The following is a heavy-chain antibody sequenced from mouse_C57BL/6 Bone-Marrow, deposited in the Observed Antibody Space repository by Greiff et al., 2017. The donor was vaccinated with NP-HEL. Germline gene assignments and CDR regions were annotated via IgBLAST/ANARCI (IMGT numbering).Heavy chain of an antibody. D-gene: IGHD4-1*01. CDR3: ARHRTGNYFDY. J-gene: IGHJ2*01. CDR2: ISSGGSYT. Sequence: EVNVVESGGDLVKPGGSLKLSCAASGFTFSSYGMSWVRQTPDKRLEWVATISSGGSYTYYPDSVKGRFTISRDNAKNTLYLQMSSLKSEDTAMYYCARHRTGNYFDYWGQGTTLTVSS. CDR1: GFTFSSYG. V-gene: IGHV5-6*01.